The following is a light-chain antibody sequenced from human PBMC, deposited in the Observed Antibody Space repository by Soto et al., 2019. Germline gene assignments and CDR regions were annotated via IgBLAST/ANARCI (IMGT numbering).Light chain of an antibody. V-gene: IGKV3D-20*02. CDR1: QSVGTRF. J-gene: IGKJ1*01. CDR3: QQGTDWPPGT. Sequence: EIVLTQSPGTLSLSPGERATLSCRSSQSVGTRFLAWYQQLPGQAPRLLIYGTSTRAAGIPDRFIGSGSGTDFSLTISSLEPEDFALYYCQQGTDWPPGTFGQGTK. CDR2: GTS.